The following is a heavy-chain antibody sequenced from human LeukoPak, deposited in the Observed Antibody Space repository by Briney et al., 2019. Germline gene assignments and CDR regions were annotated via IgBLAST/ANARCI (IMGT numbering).Heavy chain of an antibody. CDR3: ARDLDGSGSYYIVGDAFDI. V-gene: IGHV1-18*04. D-gene: IGHD3-10*01. J-gene: IGHJ3*02. CDR2: ISAYNGNT. Sequence: ASVKVSCKASGYTFTSYGISWVRQAPGQGLEWMGWISAYNGNTNYAQKLQGRVTMTTDTSTSTAYMELRSLRSDDTAVYYCARDLDGSGSYYIVGDAFDIWGQGTMVTVSS. CDR1: GYTFTSYG.